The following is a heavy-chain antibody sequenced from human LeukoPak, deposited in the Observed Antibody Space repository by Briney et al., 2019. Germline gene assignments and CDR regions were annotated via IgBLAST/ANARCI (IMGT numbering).Heavy chain of an antibody. CDR3: AKDRGYYDSSGYSHPFDY. V-gene: IGHV3-23*01. Sequence: PGGSLRLSCAASGFTFDDYAMHWVRQAPGKGLEWVSAISGSGGSTYCADSVKGRFTISRDNSKNTLYLQMNSLRAEDTAVYYCAKDRGYYDSSGYSHPFDYWGQGTLVTVSS. J-gene: IGHJ4*02. CDR1: GFTFDDYA. CDR2: ISGSGGST. D-gene: IGHD3-22*01.